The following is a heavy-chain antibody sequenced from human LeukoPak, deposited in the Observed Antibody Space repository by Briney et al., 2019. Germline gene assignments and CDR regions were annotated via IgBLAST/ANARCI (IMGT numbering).Heavy chain of an antibody. Sequence: PGGSLRLSCAASGFTFSSHAMSWVRQAPGKGLEWIGSIYHSGSTYYNPSLKSRVTISVDTSKNQFSLKLSSVTAAGTAVYYCASTGYSSSWYEGQIDYWGQGTLVTVSS. CDR3: ASTGYSSSWYEGQIDY. D-gene: IGHD6-13*01. J-gene: IGHJ4*02. CDR2: IYHSGST. CDR1: GFTFSSHAM. V-gene: IGHV4-38-2*01.